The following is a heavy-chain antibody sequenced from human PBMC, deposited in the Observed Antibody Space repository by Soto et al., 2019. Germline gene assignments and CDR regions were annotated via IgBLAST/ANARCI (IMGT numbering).Heavy chain of an antibody. CDR1: GYSFTSYW. CDR2: IYPGDSDT. J-gene: IGHJ6*02. Sequence: PGESLKISCKGSGYSFTSYWIGWVRQMPGKGLEWMGIIYPGDSDTRYSPSFQGQVTISADKSISTAYLQWSSLKASDTAMYYCARHPSHDYGDTNYYYGMDVWGQGTTVTVSS. V-gene: IGHV5-51*01. D-gene: IGHD4-17*01. CDR3: ARHPSHDYGDTNYYYGMDV.